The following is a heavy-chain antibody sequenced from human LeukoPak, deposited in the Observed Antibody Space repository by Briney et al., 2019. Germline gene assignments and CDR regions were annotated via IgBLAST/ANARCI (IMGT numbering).Heavy chain of an antibody. CDR3: VRGARGFHWYFDL. Sequence: ASETLSLTCTVSGGSICNYYWSWLRQPPGKGRQWTGYIYYSGSTNYNPSLKSRVTISVDTSKNQISLKLSSVTAADTAVYYCVRGARGFHWYFDLWGRGTLVTVSS. V-gene: IGHV4-59*12. D-gene: IGHD3-10*01. J-gene: IGHJ2*01. CDR1: GGSICNYY. CDR2: IYYSGST.